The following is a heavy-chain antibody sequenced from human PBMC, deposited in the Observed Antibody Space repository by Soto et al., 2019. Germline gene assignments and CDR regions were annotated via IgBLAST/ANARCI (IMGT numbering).Heavy chain of an antibody. D-gene: IGHD2-2*01. V-gene: IGHV3-48*01. Sequence: PGGSLRLSCAASGFTFSKYDMMWVRQAPGKGLEWVSYITTTSSTIYYAVSVKSRITINPDPSNNQLSLQLNSVTPDDTAVYYCVRLVGNSWLDSWGPGTLVTVSS. J-gene: IGHJ5*01. CDR3: VRLVGNSWLDS. CDR2: ITTTSSTI. CDR1: GFTFSKYD.